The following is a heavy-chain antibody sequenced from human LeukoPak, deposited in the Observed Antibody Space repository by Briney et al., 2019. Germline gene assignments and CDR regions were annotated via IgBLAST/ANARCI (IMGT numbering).Heavy chain of an antibody. CDR3: ASRSGYYFDY. Sequence: GGSLRLSCAASGFTFDDYGMSWVRQAPGKGLEWVSGINWNGGSTGYAVSVKGRFTISRDNAKNSLYLQMNSLRAEDTALYYCASRSGYYFDYWGQGTLVTVSS. V-gene: IGHV3-20*04. D-gene: IGHD1-26*01. J-gene: IGHJ4*02. CDR1: GFTFDDYG. CDR2: INWNGGST.